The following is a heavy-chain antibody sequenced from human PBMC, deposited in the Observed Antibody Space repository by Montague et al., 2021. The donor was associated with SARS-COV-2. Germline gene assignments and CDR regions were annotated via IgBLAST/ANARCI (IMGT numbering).Heavy chain of an antibody. D-gene: IGHD1-1*01. CDR1: GFTFRNYW. Sequence: LSLSLSASGFTFRNYWMHWVRQVPGKGLVWVSRINNDGSRITYADSVRGRFTISRDNAKNTVYLQLSSLRVDDTAVYYCVRDLGWNEDYWGQGTLVTVSS. J-gene: IGHJ4*02. CDR3: VRDLGWNEDY. V-gene: IGHV3-74*03. CDR2: INNDGSRI.